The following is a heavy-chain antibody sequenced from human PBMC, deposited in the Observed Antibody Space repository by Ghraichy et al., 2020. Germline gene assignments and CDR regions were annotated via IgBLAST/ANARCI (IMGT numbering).Heavy chain of an antibody. CDR3: ARDPWEGVDTAMGRGY. J-gene: IGHJ4*02. Sequence: SETLSLTCTVSGGSISSSSYYWGWIRQPPGKGLEWIGSISYSGSTYYNPSLQSRVTISVDTSKNHFSLKLSSVTAADTAMYYCARDPWEGVDTAMGRGYWGQGTLVTVSS. D-gene: IGHD5-18*01. CDR1: GGSISSSSYY. CDR2: ISYSGST. V-gene: IGHV4-39*07.